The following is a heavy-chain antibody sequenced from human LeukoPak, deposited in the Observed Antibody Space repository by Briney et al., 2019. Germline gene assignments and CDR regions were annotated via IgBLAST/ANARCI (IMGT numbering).Heavy chain of an antibody. CDR1: GGSISSSSYY. CDR3: ARTTIFGVVIISFDY. CDR2: IYYSGST. J-gene: IGHJ4*02. D-gene: IGHD3-3*01. Sequence: SETLSLTCTVSGGSISSSSYYWGWIRQPPGKGLEWIGSIYYSGSTYYNPSLKSRVTISVDMSKNQFSLKLSSVTAADTAVYYCARTTIFGVVIISFDYWGQGTLVTASS. V-gene: IGHV4-39*01.